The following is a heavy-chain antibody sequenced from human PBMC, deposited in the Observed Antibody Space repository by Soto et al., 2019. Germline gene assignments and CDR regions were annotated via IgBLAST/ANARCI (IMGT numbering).Heavy chain of an antibody. CDR1: GFSLTTDRVG. J-gene: IGHJ5*02. V-gene: IGHV2-5*02. D-gene: IGHD1-26*01. CDR3: AHAYGGRSLS. CDR2: IYWDDSK. Sequence: QITLKESGPTLVKPTQTLTLTCTFSGFSLTTDRVGVGWIRQPPGEALEWLAVIYWDDSKTYRPSLESRLTITKDPSKNQVALTMTNMDSLGTATYYCAHAYGGRSLSWGQGTLVTVSS.